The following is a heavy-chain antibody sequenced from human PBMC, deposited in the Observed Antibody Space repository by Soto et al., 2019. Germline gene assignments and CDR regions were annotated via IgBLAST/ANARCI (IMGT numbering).Heavy chain of an antibody. CDR3: ARRWGEGRVDY. CDR1: GGSISSSNW. Sequence: SETLSLTCAVSGGSISSSNWWSWVRQPPGKGLEWIGEIYHSGNTNYNPSLKSRVTMAVDKSRNQFSLKLSSVTAADTAVYYCARRWGEGRVDYWGQGTLVTVS. J-gene: IGHJ4*02. D-gene: IGHD3-10*01. V-gene: IGHV4-4*02. CDR2: IYHSGNT.